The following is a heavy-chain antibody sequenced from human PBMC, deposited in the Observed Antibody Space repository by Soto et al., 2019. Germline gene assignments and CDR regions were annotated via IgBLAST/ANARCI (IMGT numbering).Heavy chain of an antibody. CDR2: IYWDDDK. Sequence: QITLKESGPTLVKPTQTLTLTCTFSGFSLTTRGVGVGWIRQPPGKALECLALIYWDDDKRYSPSLQSRLSTXKXTXXNQVVLTMTNVDPLDTATYYCAHIPNYYQYDWFDPWGQGTLVSVSS. CDR1: GFSLTTRGVG. D-gene: IGHD3-16*01. CDR3: AHIPNYYQYDWFDP. J-gene: IGHJ5*02. V-gene: IGHV2-5*02.